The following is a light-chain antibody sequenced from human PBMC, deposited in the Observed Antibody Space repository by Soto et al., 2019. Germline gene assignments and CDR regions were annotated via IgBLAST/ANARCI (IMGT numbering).Light chain of an antibody. CDR3: QQRSNWPIT. CDR1: QSVSSY. Sequence: EIVLTQSPSTLSLSPGERATLSCRASQSVSSYLAWYQQKPGQAPRLLIYDASNRATDIPARFSGSGSGTDFTLTISSLEPEDFAVYYCQQRSNWPITFGQRTRLEIK. V-gene: IGKV3-11*01. CDR2: DAS. J-gene: IGKJ5*01.